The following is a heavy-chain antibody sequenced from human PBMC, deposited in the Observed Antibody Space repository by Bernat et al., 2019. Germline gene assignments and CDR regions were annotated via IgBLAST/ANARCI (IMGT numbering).Heavy chain of an antibody. CDR2: IRSKAYGGTT. CDR3: TRDPMTTVTGYYYYYMDV. J-gene: IGHJ6*03. V-gene: IGHV3-49*04. Sequence: EVQLVESGGGLVQPGRSLRLSCTASGFTFGDYAMSWVRQAPGKGLGGVGFIRSKAYGGTTEYAASVKGRFTISRDDSKSIAYLQMNSLKTEDTAVYYCTRDPMTTVTGYYYYYMDVWGKGTTVTVSS. D-gene: IGHD4-17*01. CDR1: GFTFGDYA.